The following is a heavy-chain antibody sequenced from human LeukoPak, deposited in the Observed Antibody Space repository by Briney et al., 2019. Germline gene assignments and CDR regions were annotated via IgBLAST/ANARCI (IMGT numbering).Heavy chain of an antibody. CDR2: INPNSGVT. CDR3: ATYYYDSSGYYQYFQH. V-gene: IGHV1-2*06. Sequence: GASVKVSCKASGYTFTGYYMHWVRQAPGQGLEWMGRINPNSGVTNYAQKFQGRVTMTRDTSISTAYMELSRLRSDDTAVYYCATYYYDSSGYYQYFQHWGQGTLVTVSS. J-gene: IGHJ1*01. D-gene: IGHD3-22*01. CDR1: GYTFTGYY.